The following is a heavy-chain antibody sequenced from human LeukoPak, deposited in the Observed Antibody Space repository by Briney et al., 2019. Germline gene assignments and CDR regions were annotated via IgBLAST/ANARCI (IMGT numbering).Heavy chain of an antibody. CDR1: GFTFDDYA. CDR2: ISWNSGSI. CDR3: AKDIEARTFPYDSAFDY. D-gene: IGHD3-3*01. J-gene: IGHJ4*02. V-gene: IGHV3-9*01. Sequence: PGRSLRLSCAASGFTFDDYAMPWVRQAPGKGLEWVSGISWNSGSIGYADSVKGRFTISRDNAKNSLYLQMNSLRAEDTALYYCAKDIEARTFPYDSAFDYWGQGTLVTVSS.